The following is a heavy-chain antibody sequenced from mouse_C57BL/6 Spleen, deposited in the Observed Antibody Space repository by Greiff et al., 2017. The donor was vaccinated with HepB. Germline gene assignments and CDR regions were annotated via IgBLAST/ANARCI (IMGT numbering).Heavy chain of an antibody. CDR1: GFTFSNYW. Sequence: EVKLVESGGGLVQPGGSMKLSCVASGFTFSNYWMNWVRQSPEKGLEWVAQIRLKSDNYATHYAESVKGRFTISRDDSKSSVYLQMNNLRAEDTGIYYCAGYSNYVYYAMDYWGQGTSVTVSS. CDR3: AGYSNYVYYAMDY. CDR2: IRLKSDNYAT. J-gene: IGHJ4*01. V-gene: IGHV6-3*01. D-gene: IGHD2-5*01.